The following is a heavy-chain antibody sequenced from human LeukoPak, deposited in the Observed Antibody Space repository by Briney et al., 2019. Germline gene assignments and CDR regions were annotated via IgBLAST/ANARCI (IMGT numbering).Heavy chain of an antibody. V-gene: IGHV4-39*01. CDR1: GDSISSTNYY. J-gene: IGHJ4*02. D-gene: IGHD3-16*01. Sequence: PSETLSLTCTVSGDSISSTNYYWGWLRQPPGKGLGWIGSIYYRGTTYYNPSLKSRVTISVDTYKNQFSLKLTSVTAADTAVYYCARFGGGSVADHWGQGTLVPVSS. CDR3: ARFGGGSVADH. CDR2: IYYRGTT.